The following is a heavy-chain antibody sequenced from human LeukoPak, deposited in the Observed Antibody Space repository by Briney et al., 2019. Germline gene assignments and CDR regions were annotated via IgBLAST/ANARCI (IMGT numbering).Heavy chain of an antibody. CDR3: ARGGGNSFDY. J-gene: IGHJ4*02. CDR2: IHYSGST. V-gene: IGHV4-59*01. Sequence: SETLSLTCTVSGGSISSYSWSWIRQPPGKGLEWIGYIHYSGSTKYNPSLKSRVTISVDTSKNQFSLKLSSVTAADTAVYYCARGGGNSFDYWGQGTLVTVSS. D-gene: IGHD4-23*01. CDR1: GGSISSYS.